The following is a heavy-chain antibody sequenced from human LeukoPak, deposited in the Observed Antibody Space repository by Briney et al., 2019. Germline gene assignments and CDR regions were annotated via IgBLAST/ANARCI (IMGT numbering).Heavy chain of an antibody. Sequence: SETLSLTCTVSGGSISSNSHYWGWIRQPPGKGLEWIGSIYSSGTTYYNPSLRSRLTISVDKSKNQFSLELNSVTAADTAVYYCARGGDWLFDYWGQGILVTVSS. CDR3: ARGGDWLFDY. J-gene: IGHJ4*02. V-gene: IGHV4-39*07. CDR2: IYSSGTT. D-gene: IGHD2-21*02. CDR1: GGSISSNSHY.